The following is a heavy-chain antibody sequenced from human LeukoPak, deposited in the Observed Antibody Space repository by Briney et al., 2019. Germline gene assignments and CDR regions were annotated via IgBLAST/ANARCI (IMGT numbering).Heavy chain of an antibody. J-gene: IGHJ4*02. V-gene: IGHV1-46*01. CDR1: GGTFSSYA. CDR3: ARVSVDYCSGGSCYHTPDY. D-gene: IGHD2-15*01. Sequence: GASVKVSCKASGGTFSSYAISWVRQAPGQGLEWIGLINPTGTGTLYAQKFQGRVTMTRDMSTSTDYMELSSLRSEDTAVYYCARVSVDYCSGGSCYHTPDYWGQGTLVTVSS. CDR2: INPTGTGT.